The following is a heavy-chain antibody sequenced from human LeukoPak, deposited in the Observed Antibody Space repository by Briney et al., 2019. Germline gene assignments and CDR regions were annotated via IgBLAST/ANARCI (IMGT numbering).Heavy chain of an antibody. CDR2: TYYRSKWSN. Sequence: SQTLSLTCAISGDSVSSNSATWNWIRQSPSRGLEWLGRTYYRSKWSNNYAVSVKSRITINSDTSKNQFSLHLNSVTPEDTAVYCCARGDQWLETWGQGTLVTVSS. J-gene: IGHJ5*02. D-gene: IGHD6-19*01. V-gene: IGHV6-1*01. CDR1: GDSVSSNSAT. CDR3: ARGDQWLET.